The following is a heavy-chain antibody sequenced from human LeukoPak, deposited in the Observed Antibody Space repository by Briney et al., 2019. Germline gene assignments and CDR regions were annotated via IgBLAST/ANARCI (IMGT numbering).Heavy chain of an antibody. CDR2: INHSGST. V-gene: IGHV4-34*01. J-gene: IGHJ6*02. CDR1: GGSYSGYY. Sequence: PSETLSLTCAVYGGSYSGYYWSWIRQPPGKGLEWIGEINHSGSTNYNPSLKSRVTISVDTSKNQFSLKLSSVTAADTAVYYCARARTLGYCSSTSCSKNYYYYYGMDVWGQGTTVTVSS. CDR3: ARARTLGYCSSTSCSKNYYYYYGMDV. D-gene: IGHD2-2*01.